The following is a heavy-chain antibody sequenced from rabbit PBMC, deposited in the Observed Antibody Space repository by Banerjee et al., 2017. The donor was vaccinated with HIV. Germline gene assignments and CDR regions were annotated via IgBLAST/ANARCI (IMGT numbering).Heavy chain of an antibody. D-gene: IGHD6-1*01. CDR1: GFSFSSSYY. Sequence: QEQLVESGGGLVQPEGSLTLTCTASGFSFSSSYYMCWVRQAPGKGLEWIGCIHAGSGSAVYASWAKGRFTISKTSSTTVTLQVISLTAADTATYFCARDTGGTKSAYVTWNLWGPGTLVTVS. J-gene: IGHJ4*01. V-gene: IGHV1S45*01. CDR2: IHAGSGSA. CDR3: ARDTGGTKSAYVTWNL.